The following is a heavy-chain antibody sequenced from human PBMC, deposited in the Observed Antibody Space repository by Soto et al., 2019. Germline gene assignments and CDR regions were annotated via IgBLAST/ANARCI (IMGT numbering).Heavy chain of an antibody. CDR2: IDPNGGGTT. J-gene: IGHJ6*02. D-gene: IGHD3-10*01. Sequence: ARLVQSGAAVRKPGASVTISCKASGYSFNSHFVHWVRQAPGQGLEWMAIIDPNGGGTTGHAEKFQGRVTLTRDTATSTMYMELRSLRSEDTAVYYCARSDYGLDVWGQGTTVTVSS. V-gene: IGHV1-46*02. CDR1: GYSFNSHF. CDR3: ARSDYGLDV.